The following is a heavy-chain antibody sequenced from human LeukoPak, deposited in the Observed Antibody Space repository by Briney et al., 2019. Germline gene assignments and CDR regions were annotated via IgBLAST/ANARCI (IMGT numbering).Heavy chain of an antibody. J-gene: IGHJ6*04. CDR3: TRLGGSGSYYKKDVDV. V-gene: IGHV3-30*02. CDR2: IRYDGSNK. CDR1: GFTFSSYG. Sequence: PGGSLRLSCAASGFTFSSYGMHWVRQAPGKRLEWVAFIRYDGSNKYYADSVKGRFTISRHNSKNTLYLQMNSLKTEDTAVYYCTRLGGSGSYYKKDVDVWGKGTTVTISS. D-gene: IGHD3-10*01.